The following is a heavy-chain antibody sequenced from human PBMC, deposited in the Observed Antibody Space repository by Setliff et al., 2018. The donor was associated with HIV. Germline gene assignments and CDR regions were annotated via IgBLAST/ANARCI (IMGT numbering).Heavy chain of an antibody. D-gene: IGHD1-26*01. J-gene: IGHJ4*02. CDR1: GGSISSYY. CDR2: IFYSGST. V-gene: IGHV4-59*12. Sequence: SETLSLTCTVSGGSISSYYWSWIRQPPGKGLEWIGYIFYSGSTNYNPSLKRRVTISVDMSKNQFSLKLKSVTAADTAIYFCARGKGGLVGPAEFDYWGPGTLVTVSS. CDR3: ARGKGGLVGPAEFDY.